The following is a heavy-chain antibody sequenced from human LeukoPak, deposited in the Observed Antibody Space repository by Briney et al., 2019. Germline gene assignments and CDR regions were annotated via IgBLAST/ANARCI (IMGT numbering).Heavy chain of an antibody. D-gene: IGHD3-16*01. J-gene: IGHJ6*03. CDR2: IIWNGGNA. Sequence: GGSLRLSCAASGSTFDDYGMSWVRQAPGKGLEWVSGIIWNGGNAGYADSVKGRFTISRDNAKNSLYLQMDSLRAEDTAFYYCARGGDGAHRRYFYYYMDVWGKGTTVTVSS. V-gene: IGHV3-20*04. CDR3: ARGGDGAHRRYFYYYMDV. CDR1: GSTFDDYG.